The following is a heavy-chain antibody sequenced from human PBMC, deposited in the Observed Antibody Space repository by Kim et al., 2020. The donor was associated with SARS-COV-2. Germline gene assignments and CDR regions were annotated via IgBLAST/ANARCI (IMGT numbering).Heavy chain of an antibody. CDR3: ARGGGWYVLGATRLDY. CDR1: GYTFTSYA. J-gene: IGHJ4*02. V-gene: IGHV1-3*01. Sequence: ASVKVSCKASGYTFTSYAMHWVRQAPGQRLEWMGWINAGNGNTKYSQKFQGRVTITRDTSASTAYMELSSLRSEDTAVYYCARGGGWYVLGATRLDYWGQGTLVTVSS. CDR2: INAGNGNT. D-gene: IGHD6-19*01.